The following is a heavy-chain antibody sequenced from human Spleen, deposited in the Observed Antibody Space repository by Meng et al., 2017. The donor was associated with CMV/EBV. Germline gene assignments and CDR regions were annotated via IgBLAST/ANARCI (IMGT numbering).Heavy chain of an antibody. J-gene: IGHJ4*02. D-gene: IGHD3-10*01. CDR2: ISAGGGST. CDR3: AKATSRYGSGSYSFDY. CDR1: GFTFSSYA. V-gene: IGHV3-23*01. Sequence: ETLSLTCAASGFTFSSYAMSWVRQAPGKGLEWVSTISAGGGSTYYADSVKGRFTISRDNSKNTLFLQMNSLRAEDTAVYYCAKATSRYGSGSYSFDYWGQGTLVTVSS.